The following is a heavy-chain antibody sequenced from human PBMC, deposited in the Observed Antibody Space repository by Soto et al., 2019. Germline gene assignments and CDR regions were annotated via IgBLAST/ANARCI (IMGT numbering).Heavy chain of an antibody. CDR3: ARGEPFILVLEL. V-gene: IGHV1-69*06. CDR2: VVPILGST. CDR1: EDTFVSYA. J-gene: IGHJ3*01. Sequence: QVQLVQSGAEVKKPGSSVKVSCKASEDTFVSYAITWVRQAPGQGLEWMGGVVPILGSTNYAQKFQGRVTFTADKSTITAYMELSSLRSEDTAMYYCARGEPFILVLELWGQGTMVIVSS. D-gene: IGHD3-3*01.